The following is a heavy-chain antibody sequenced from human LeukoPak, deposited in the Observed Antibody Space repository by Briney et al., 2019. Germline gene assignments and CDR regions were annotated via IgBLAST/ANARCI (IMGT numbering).Heavy chain of an antibody. CDR2: INPNSGGT. V-gene: IGHV1-2*02. CDR1: GYTFTGYY. CDR3: ARDGASLIAAAGTVGPIDY. D-gene: IGHD6-13*01. Sequence: WASVKVSCKAFGYTFTGYYMHWVRQAPGQGLEWMGWINPNSGGTNYAQKFQGRVTMTRDTSISTAYMELSRLRSDDTAVYYCARDGASLIAAAGTVGPIDYWGQGTLVTVSS. J-gene: IGHJ4*02.